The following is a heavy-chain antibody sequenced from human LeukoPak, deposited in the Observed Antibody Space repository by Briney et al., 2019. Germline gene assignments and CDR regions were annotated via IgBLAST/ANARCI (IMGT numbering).Heavy chain of an antibody. Sequence: PSGTLSLTCTVSGGSISSYYWSWLRQPAGKGLEWIGRIYTSGSTNYNPSLKSRVTMSVDTSKNQFSLKLSSVTAADTAVYYCARGGYCTGGVCYLDYWGQGTLVTVSS. D-gene: IGHD2-8*02. CDR3: ARGGYCTGGVCYLDY. V-gene: IGHV4-4*07. CDR1: GGSISSYY. J-gene: IGHJ4*02. CDR2: IYTSGST.